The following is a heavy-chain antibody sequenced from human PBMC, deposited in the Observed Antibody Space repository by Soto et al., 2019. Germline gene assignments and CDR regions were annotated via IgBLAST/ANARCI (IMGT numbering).Heavy chain of an antibody. V-gene: IGHV5-51*01. CDR1: GYSFTGYW. J-gene: IGHJ6*02. D-gene: IGHD3-3*01. Sequence: PGESLKISCKGSGYSFTGYWIGWVRQMPGKGLEWMGIIYPGDSDTRYSPSFQGQVTISADKSISTAYLQWSSLKASDTAMYYCARIRFLEWSYYYGMDVWGQGTTVTVSS. CDR2: IYPGDSDT. CDR3: ARIRFLEWSYYYGMDV.